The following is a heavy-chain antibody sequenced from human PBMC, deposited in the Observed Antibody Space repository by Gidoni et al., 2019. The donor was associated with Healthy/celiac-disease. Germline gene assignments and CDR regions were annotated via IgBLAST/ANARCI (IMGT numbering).Heavy chain of an antibody. V-gene: IGHV4-31*03. D-gene: IGHD6-6*01. CDR2: IYYSGST. J-gene: IGHJ6*02. CDR3: ARGLAARGLYYYYGMDV. CDR1: GGSIRSGGYY. Sequence: QVQLQESGPGLVKPSQTLSLPCTVSGGSIRSGGYYWSWIRQHPGKGLEWIGYIYYSGSTYYNPSLKSRVTISVDTSENQFSLKLSSVTAADTAVYYCARGLAARGLYYYYGMDVWGQGTTVTVSS.